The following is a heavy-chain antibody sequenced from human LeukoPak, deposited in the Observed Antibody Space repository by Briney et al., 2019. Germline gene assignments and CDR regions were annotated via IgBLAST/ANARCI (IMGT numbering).Heavy chain of an antibody. CDR2: ISGSGGST. D-gene: IGHD6-19*01. CDR1: GFTFSSYA. V-gene: IGHV3-23*01. Sequence: PGGSLRLSCAASGFTFSSYAMSWVRQAPGKGLEWVSAISGSGGSTYYADSVKGRFTISRDNSKNTLYLQMNSLRAEDTAVYYCAKVGDSSGRYAPDYWGQGTLVTVSS. J-gene: IGHJ4*02. CDR3: AKVGDSSGRYAPDY.